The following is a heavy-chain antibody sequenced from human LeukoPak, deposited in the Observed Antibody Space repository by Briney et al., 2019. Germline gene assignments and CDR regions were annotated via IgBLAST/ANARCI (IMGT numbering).Heavy chain of an antibody. CDR3: AMSGEMATISSDRV. CDR2: VSYGANT. J-gene: IGHJ4*02. D-gene: IGHD5-24*01. CDR1: GGSISSSTFL. Sequence: SETLSLTCTVSGGSISSSTFLWGWLRQPPGKGLEWIGSVSYGANTYYNPSLKSRVTISVDTSKKQLSLKLSSVTAADTAVYYCAMSGEMATISSDRVWGQGTLVTVSS. V-gene: IGHV4-39*07.